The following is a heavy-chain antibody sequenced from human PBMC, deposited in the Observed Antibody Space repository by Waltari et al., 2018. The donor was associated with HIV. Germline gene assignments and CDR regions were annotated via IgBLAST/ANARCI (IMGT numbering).Heavy chain of an antibody. CDR2: IYYSDST. J-gene: IGHJ6*02. CDR3: ATRYCSGGNCYSDSYYGMDV. Sequence: QVQLQQSGPGLVKPSETLSLTCTVSGGSIISTNYYWGWIRQPPGKGLEGIGNIYYSDSTDSNPSLKSRVIISVDTSNNQFSLKLNSVTAADTAVYYCATRYCSGGNCYSDSYYGMDVWGQGTTVTVSS. V-gene: IGHV4-39*01. CDR1: GGSIISTNYY. D-gene: IGHD2-15*01.